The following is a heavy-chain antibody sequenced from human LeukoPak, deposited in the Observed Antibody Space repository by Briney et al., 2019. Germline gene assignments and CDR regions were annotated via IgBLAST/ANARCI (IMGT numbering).Heavy chain of an antibody. J-gene: IGHJ4*02. CDR1: GGTFSSYA. CDR3: ARTREPFDYSSGWSFDY. D-gene: IGHD6-19*01. V-gene: IGHV1-69*13. CDR2: IIPIFGTA. Sequence: GASVKVSCKASGGTFSSYAISWVRQAPGQGLEWMGGIIPIFGTANYAQKFQGRVTITADESTSTAYMELSSLRSEDTAVYYCARTREPFDYSSGWSFDYWGQGTLVTVSS.